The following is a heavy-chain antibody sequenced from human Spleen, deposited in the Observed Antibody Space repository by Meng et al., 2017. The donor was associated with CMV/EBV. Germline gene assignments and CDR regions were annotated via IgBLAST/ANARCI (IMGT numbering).Heavy chain of an antibody. Sequence: GGSLRLSCAASGFTFSDYWMSWVRQAPGEGLEWVANIKEDGSEKGYVDSVKGRFTISRDNARNSLSLQMNSLRAEDTAVYYCARISRIYDFVVVPAGDYWGQGTLVTVSS. CDR2: IKEDGSEK. D-gene: IGHD2-2*01. V-gene: IGHV3-7*01. CDR3: ARISRIYDFVVVPAGDY. J-gene: IGHJ4*02. CDR1: GFTFSDYW.